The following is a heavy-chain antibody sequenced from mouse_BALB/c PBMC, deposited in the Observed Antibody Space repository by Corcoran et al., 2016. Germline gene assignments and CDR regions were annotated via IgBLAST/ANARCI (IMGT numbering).Heavy chain of an antibody. CDR3: ARGYRYDYAMDY. V-gene: IGHV3-6*02. CDR1: GYSITSGYY. J-gene: IGHJ4*01. D-gene: IGHD2-14*01. Sequence: DVQLQESGPGLVKPSQSLSLTCSVTGYSITSGYYWNWIRQFPGNKLEWMGYISYDGSNNYNPSLKNRISITRDTSKNQFFLKLNSVTTEDTATYYGARGYRYDYAMDYWGQGTSVTVSS. CDR2: ISYDGSN.